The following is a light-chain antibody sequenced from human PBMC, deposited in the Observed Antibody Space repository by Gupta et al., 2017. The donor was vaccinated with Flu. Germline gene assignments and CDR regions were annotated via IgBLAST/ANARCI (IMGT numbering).Light chain of an antibody. J-gene: IGKJ4*01. CDR2: GAS. Sequence: EFVLTQSPGTLSLSPGERATLSCRASQSVSSSYLAWYQQKPGQAPRLLLYGASSRATGIPGRFSGSGSGTDFTLTISRLEPEDFAVYYCKQYGRSPLTFGGGTKVEIK. CDR3: KQYGRSPLT. V-gene: IGKV3-20*01. CDR1: QSVSSSY.